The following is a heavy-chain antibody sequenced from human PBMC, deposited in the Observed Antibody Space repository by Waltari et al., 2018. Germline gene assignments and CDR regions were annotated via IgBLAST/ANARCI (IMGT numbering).Heavy chain of an antibody. CDR1: GGSISSGSYY. V-gene: IGHV4-61*02. D-gene: IGHD5-18*01. CDR3: ARWSIIYSYDNNRFAYGMDV. J-gene: IGHJ6*02. Sequence: QLQLQESGPGLVKPSETLSLTCTVSGGSISSGSYYWSWIRQPAGKGLEWIGRIYTSGSTNYNPSLKSRVTISVDTSKNQFSLKLSSVTAADTAVYYCARWSIIYSYDNNRFAYGMDVWGQGTTVTVSS. CDR2: IYTSGST.